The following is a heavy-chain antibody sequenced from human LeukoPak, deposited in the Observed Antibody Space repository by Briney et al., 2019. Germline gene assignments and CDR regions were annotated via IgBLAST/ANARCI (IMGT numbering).Heavy chain of an antibody. V-gene: IGHV4-59*01. CDR2: IYYSGST. Sequence: PSETLSLTCTVSGGSISSYYWSWIRQPPGKGLEWIGYIYYSGSTNYNPSLKSRVTISVDTSKNQFSLKLSSVTAADTAVYYCVTYYDFWSGYYDGSFDYWGQGTLVTVSS. CDR3: VTYYDFWSGYYDGSFDY. D-gene: IGHD3-3*01. CDR1: GGSISSYY. J-gene: IGHJ4*02.